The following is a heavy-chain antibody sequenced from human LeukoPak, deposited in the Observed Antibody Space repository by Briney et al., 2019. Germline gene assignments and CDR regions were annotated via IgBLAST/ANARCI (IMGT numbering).Heavy chain of an antibody. CDR2: ISSSSSYI. CDR3: ARVLVGARGDY. D-gene: IGHD1-26*01. J-gene: IGHJ4*02. Sequence: GGSLRLSCAASRFTFSTYSMNWVRQAPGKGLEWVSSISSSSSYIYYADSVKGRFTISRDNAKNSLYLQMNGLRAEDTAVYYCARVLVGARGDYWGQGTLVTVSS. CDR1: RFTFSTYS. V-gene: IGHV3-21*01.